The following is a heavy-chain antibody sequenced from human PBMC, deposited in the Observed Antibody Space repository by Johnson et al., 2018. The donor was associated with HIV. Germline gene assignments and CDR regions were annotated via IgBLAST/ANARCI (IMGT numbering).Heavy chain of an antibody. CDR3: AKGRYGIAFDV. D-gene: IGHD1-26*01. CDR2: IRSKAYGGTT. J-gene: IGHJ3*01. V-gene: IGHV3-49*03. CDR1: GFTFGGYA. Sequence: VHLVESGGGLVQPGRSLRLSCTASGFTFGGYAMSWFRQAPGRGLVWAGVIRSKAYGGTTEYAASVKGRFSISSDDSKSIAYLQMNSLKTEDTGLYYCAKGRYGIAFDVWGQGTMVTVSS.